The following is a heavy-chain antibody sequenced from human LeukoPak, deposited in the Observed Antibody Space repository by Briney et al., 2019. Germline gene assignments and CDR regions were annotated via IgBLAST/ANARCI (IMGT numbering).Heavy chain of an antibody. CDR1: GFTFSIYA. J-gene: IGHJ5*01. V-gene: IGHV3-23*01. CDR3: AKDRPNYYHSNGHYYRRDGDS. D-gene: IGHD3-22*01. CDR2: ITSSGEAT. Sequence: PGGSLRLSCDASGFTFSIYAMSGVRQGTGKGLEWGSSITSSGEATYYADSVKGRVTISRDNSRYTLFLQMNSLTAEDTAVYYCAKDRPNYYHSNGHYYRRDGDSWGHGTLVTVSS.